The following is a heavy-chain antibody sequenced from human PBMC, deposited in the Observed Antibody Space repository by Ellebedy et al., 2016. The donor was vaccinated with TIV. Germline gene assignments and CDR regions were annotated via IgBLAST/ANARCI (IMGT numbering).Heavy chain of an antibody. Sequence: MPSETLSLTCTVSGGAISSYYGSWIRQPPGKGLEWIGYIYYSGSTNYNPSLKSRVTMSVDTSKNQFSLKLSSVTAADTAVYYCARDLSGSSDYWGQGTLVTVSS. CDR2: IYYSGST. D-gene: IGHD6-25*01. CDR1: GGAISSYY. J-gene: IGHJ4*02. CDR3: ARDLSGSSDY. V-gene: IGHV4-59*12.